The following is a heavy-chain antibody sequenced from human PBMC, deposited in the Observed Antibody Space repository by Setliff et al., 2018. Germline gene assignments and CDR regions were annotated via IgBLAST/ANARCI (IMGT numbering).Heavy chain of an antibody. Sequence: SQTLSLTCGVSGVSITSGHYWGWIRQSPGKGLEWLATIHQRGRTYYNPSLNSRVTISLDTSKNHFSLKLRSVTAEDSAVYYCASPGRDNLDSPFDAFDIWGQGTKVTVS. CDR2: IHQRGRT. D-gene: IGHD3-3*01. CDR3: ASPGRDNLDSPFDAFDI. J-gene: IGHJ3*02. V-gene: IGHV4-38-2*01. CDR1: GVSITSGHY.